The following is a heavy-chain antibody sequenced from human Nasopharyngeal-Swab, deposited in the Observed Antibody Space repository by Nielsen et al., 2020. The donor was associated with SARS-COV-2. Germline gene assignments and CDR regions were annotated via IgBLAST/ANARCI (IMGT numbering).Heavy chain of an antibody. V-gene: IGHV3-64D*08. Sequence: GESLKISCSASGFIFSSFPMQWVRQAPGKGLEYISAISSSGANAYYSDSVQGRFTISRDNSINTLYLQMSSLRTEDTAVYYCVKRVGDTPKVTDLDYWGQGILVTVSS. CDR3: VKRVGDTPKVTDLDY. CDR2: ISSSGANA. J-gene: IGHJ4*02. D-gene: IGHD5-18*01. CDR1: GFIFSSFP.